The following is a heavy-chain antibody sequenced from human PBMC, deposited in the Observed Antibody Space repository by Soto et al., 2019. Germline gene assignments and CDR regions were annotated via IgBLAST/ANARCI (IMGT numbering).Heavy chain of an antibody. Sequence: HPGGSLRLSCAASGFTFSSYGMHWVRQAPGKGLEWVAVISYDGSNKYYADSVKGRFTISRDNSKNTLYLQMNSLRAEDTAVYYCAKEGMTSFDYWGQGTLVTVSS. CDR1: GFTFSSYG. V-gene: IGHV3-30*18. J-gene: IGHJ4*02. CDR2: ISYDGSNK. CDR3: AKEGMTSFDY.